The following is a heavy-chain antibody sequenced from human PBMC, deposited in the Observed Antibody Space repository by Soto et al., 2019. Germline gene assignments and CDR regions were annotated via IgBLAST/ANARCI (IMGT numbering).Heavy chain of an antibody. J-gene: IGHJ3*02. CDR3: AGQYDPVPRSAFDI. V-gene: IGHV3-11*01. D-gene: IGHD3-16*01. CDR2: ISSDDSTI. Sequence: GGSLRLSCAASGFTFSDYYMSWIRQAPGKGLEWVSYISSGVSYISSDDSTIYYADSVKGRFTISRDNAKNSLYLQMNSLRAEDTAVYYCAGQYDPVPRSAFDIWGQGTMVTVS. CDR1: GFTFSDYY.